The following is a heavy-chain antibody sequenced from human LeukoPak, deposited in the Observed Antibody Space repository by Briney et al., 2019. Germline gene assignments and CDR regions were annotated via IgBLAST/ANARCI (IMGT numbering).Heavy chain of an antibody. CDR2: ISAYNGNT. D-gene: IGHD2-15*01. CDR3: ARRYCSGGSCYSRPPFDY. Sequence: ASVKVSCKASGYTFTSYGISWVRQAPGRGPEWMGWISAYNGNTNYAQKLQGRVTMTTDTSTSTAYMELRSLRSDDTAVYYCARRYCSGGSCYSRPPFDYWGQGTLVTVSS. CDR1: GYTFTSYG. V-gene: IGHV1-18*01. J-gene: IGHJ4*02.